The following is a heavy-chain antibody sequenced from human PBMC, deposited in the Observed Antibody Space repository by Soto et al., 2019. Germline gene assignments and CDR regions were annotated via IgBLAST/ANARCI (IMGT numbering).Heavy chain of an antibody. J-gene: IGHJ5*02. CDR2: INHSGST. V-gene: IGHV4-34*01. CDR3: ARRLDSSSAGFAP. CDR1: GGSFSGYY. Sequence: SETLSLTCAVYGGSFSGYYWSWIRQPPGKGLEWIGEINHSGSTNYNPSLKSRVTISVDTSKNQFSLKLSSVTAADTVVYYCARRLDSSSAGFAPWGQGTLVTVSS. D-gene: IGHD6-6*01.